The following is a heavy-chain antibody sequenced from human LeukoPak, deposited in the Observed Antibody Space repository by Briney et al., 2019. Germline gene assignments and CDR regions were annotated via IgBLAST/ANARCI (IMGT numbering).Heavy chain of an antibody. CDR3: ARNGGNSDFDY. V-gene: IGHV4-4*02. D-gene: IGHD4-23*01. CDR1: GASISSSSGNC. Sequence: SETLSLTGAVSGASISSSSGNCWTRVRQPPGKGLEWIGEIYHSGSTNYNPSLKSRVTMLLDKSKNQFSLKLSSVTAAGTAVYYCARNGGNSDFDYWGQGTLVTVSS. J-gene: IGHJ4*02. CDR2: IYHSGST.